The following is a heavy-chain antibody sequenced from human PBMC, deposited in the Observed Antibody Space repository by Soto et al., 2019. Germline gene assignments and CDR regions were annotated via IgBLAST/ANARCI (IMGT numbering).Heavy chain of an antibody. CDR2: INPSIGTT. CDR3: ISTLGARFDY. Sequence: ASVKVSCKASGYTFTSQNMHWVRQAPGQGLEWMGVINPSIGTTTYAQKFQGRVTMTSGTSTSSVYMEVSSLRSEDTAVYYCISTLGARFDYWGQGTLVTAPQ. J-gene: IGHJ4*02. V-gene: IGHV1-46*03. D-gene: IGHD1-26*01. CDR1: GYTFTSQN.